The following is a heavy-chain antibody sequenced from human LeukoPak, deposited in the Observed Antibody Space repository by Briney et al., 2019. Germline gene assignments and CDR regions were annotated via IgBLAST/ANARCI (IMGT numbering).Heavy chain of an antibody. D-gene: IGHD4-17*01. CDR3: ARQMNTVTADY. J-gene: IGHJ4*02. V-gene: IGHV4-39*01. CDR2: IFYSGST. Sequence: SGTLSLTCTVSGGSISSSSYFRGWIRQPPGKGLEWIGSIFYSGSTYYNPSLNGRVTISIDTSKNQFSLRLSSVTAADTAVYYCARQMNTVTADYWGQGTLVTVSS. CDR1: GGSISSSSYF.